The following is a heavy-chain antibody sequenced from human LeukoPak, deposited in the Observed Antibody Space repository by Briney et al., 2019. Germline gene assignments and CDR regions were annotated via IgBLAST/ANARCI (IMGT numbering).Heavy chain of an antibody. CDR1: GFTFSSYA. CDR2: ISGSGGST. CDR3: ARAGQQLYYYYGMDV. J-gene: IGHJ6*02. V-gene: IGHV3-23*01. Sequence: GGSLRLSCAASGFTFSSYAMSWVRQAPGKGLEWVSAISGSGGSTYYADSVKGRFTISRDNSKNTLYLQMNSLRAEDTAVYYCARAGQQLYYYYGMDVWGQGTTVTVSS. D-gene: IGHD6-13*01.